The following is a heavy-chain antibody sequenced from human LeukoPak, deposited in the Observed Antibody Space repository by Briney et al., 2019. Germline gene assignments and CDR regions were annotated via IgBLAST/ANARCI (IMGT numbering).Heavy chain of an antibody. D-gene: IGHD2-15*01. CDR3: ARVVGKVFKDINGYYFDY. Sequence: GGSLRLSCAASGFTFSSYSMNWVRQAPGKGLEWVSSISTTSTYIYCADSVKGRFAISRDNAKDSLYLQMNSLRAEDSAVYYCARVVGKVFKDINGYYFDYWGQGILVTVSS. CDR1: GFTFSSYS. V-gene: IGHV3-21*01. CDR2: ISTTSTYI. J-gene: IGHJ4*02.